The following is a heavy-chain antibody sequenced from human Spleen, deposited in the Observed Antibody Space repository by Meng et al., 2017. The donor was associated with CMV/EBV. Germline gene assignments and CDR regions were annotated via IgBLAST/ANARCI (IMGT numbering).Heavy chain of an antibody. D-gene: IGHD2-2*01. Sequence: GGSINSGLSSWGWIRQPPGKGLEWIGIIHFGGSTSYNPSLKSRVTMSMDTSKNQFSLKLSSLTAADMAVYYCARQGYCSSTDCYSDYWGQGTLVTVSS. CDR3: ARQGYCSSTDCYSDY. CDR1: GGSINSGLSS. V-gene: IGHV4-39*01. J-gene: IGHJ4*02. CDR2: IHFGGST.